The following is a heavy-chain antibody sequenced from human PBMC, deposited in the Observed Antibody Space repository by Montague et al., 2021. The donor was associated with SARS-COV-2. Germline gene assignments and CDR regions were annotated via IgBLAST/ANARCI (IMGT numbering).Heavy chain of an antibody. V-gene: IGHV4-39*01. CDR1: GGSISSPDYY. CDR3: ARQLPSYCAANKCYPYYFGG. J-gene: IGHJ4*02. CDR2: ISYTGRT. Sequence: SKTLSLTCTVSGGSISSPDYYWGWIRQSPGKGLEWIGSISYTGRTYYNPSLRSRVSFSMDTSKNHFSLSLSSVTVADTAVYFCARQLPSYCAANKCYPYYFGGWGQGALVTVSS. D-gene: IGHD2-8*02.